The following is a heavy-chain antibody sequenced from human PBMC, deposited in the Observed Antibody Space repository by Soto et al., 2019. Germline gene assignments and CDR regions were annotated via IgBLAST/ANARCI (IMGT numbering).Heavy chain of an antibody. CDR3: ARGDCVGGTCYSLAGSFYYYMDV. V-gene: IGHV3-74*02. D-gene: IGHD2-15*01. CDR2: INSDGSVS. Sequence: EVQLVESGGGLVQPGGSLRLSCAASGFTFSNYWMYWVRQAPGKGLEWVSRINSDGSVSSYADSVKGRLTISRDNVKNTLYLQMDSQRAEDTALYYCARGDCVGGTCYSLAGSFYYYMDVWGKGTTVTVFS. J-gene: IGHJ6*03. CDR1: GFTFSNYW.